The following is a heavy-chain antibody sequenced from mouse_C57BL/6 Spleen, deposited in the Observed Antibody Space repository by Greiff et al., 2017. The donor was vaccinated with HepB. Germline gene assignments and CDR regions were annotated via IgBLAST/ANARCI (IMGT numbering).Heavy chain of an antibody. CDR3: ARASNYEGDWFAY. D-gene: IGHD2-5*01. CDR2: ISDGGSYT. CDR1: GFTFSSYA. Sequence: EVNLVESGGGLVKPGGSLKLSCAASGFTFSSYAMSWVRQTPEKRLEWVATISDGGSYTYYPDNVKGRFTISRDNAKNNLYLQMSHLKSEDTAMYYCARASNYEGDWFAYWGQGTLVTVSA. V-gene: IGHV5-4*03. J-gene: IGHJ3*01.